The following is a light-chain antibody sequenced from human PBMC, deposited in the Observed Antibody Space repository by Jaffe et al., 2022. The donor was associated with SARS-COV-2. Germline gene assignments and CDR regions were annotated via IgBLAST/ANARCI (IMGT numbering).Light chain of an antibody. CDR2: ETS. Sequence: DIQMTQSPSSLSASVGDRVTVTCRASQSISRYLSWYQQIPGKPPKLLIYETSTLQSGVPPRFVGSGSGTDFTLTISSLQPEDFATYYCQHTYITPLTFGGGTKVELK. J-gene: IGKJ4*01. V-gene: IGKV1-39*01. CDR3: QHTYITPLT. CDR1: QSISRY.